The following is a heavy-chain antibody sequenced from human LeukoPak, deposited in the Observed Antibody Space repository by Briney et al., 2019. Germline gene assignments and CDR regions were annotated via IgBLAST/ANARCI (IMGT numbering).Heavy chain of an antibody. Sequence: GGSLRLSCAASGFTVTINYMSWVRQAPGKGLEWVSAIYSGGSTYYADSVKGRFTISRDNSRNTLYLQTNSLRAEDTAVYYCARRNGGYDSFDYWGQGTLVTVSS. D-gene: IGHD5-12*01. V-gene: IGHV3-66*02. J-gene: IGHJ4*02. CDR3: ARRNGGYDSFDY. CDR1: GFTVTINY. CDR2: IYSGGST.